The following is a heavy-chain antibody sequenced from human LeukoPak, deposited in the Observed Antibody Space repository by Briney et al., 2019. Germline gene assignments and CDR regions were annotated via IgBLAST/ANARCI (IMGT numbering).Heavy chain of an antibody. Sequence: GASVKVSCKASGYTLTDHYMHWVRQAPGQGLEWMGWINPNSGDTNYAQKFQGRVTMTRDTSISTAYMELSRLTSDDTAIYYCARYWRGSYFLDFWGQGTLVTVSS. CDR1: GYTLTDHY. D-gene: IGHD1-26*01. J-gene: IGHJ4*02. CDR2: INPNSGDT. CDR3: ARYWRGSYFLDF. V-gene: IGHV1-2*02.